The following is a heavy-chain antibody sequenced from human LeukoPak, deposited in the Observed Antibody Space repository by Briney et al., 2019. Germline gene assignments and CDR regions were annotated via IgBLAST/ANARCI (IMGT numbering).Heavy chain of an antibody. CDR1: GGSFSGYC. V-gene: IGHV4-34*01. D-gene: IGHD6-19*01. CDR3: ARGLTAVAAQTDY. J-gene: IGHJ4*02. CDR2: INHSGST. Sequence: SETLSLTCAVYGGSFSGYCWSWIRQPPGKGLEWIGEINHSGSTNYNPSLKSRVTISVDTSKNQFSLKLSSVTAADTAVYYCARGLTAVAAQTDYWGQGTLVTVSS.